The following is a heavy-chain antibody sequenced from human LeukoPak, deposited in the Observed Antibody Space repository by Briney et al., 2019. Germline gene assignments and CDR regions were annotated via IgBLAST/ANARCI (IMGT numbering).Heavy chain of an antibody. CDR1: GGSFSGYY. D-gene: IGHD5-18*01. CDR2: INHSGST. J-gene: IGHJ4*02. CDR3: ASSSYGYVDY. V-gene: IGHV4-34*01. Sequence: SETLSLTCAVYGGSFSGYYWSWIRQPPGRGLEWIGEINHSGSTNYNPSLKSRVTISVDTSKNQFSLKLSSVTAADTAVYYCASSSYGYVDYWGQGTLVTVSS.